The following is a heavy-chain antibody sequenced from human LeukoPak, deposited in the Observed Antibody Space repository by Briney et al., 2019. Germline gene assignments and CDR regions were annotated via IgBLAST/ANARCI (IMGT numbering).Heavy chain of an antibody. D-gene: IGHD2-2*01. V-gene: IGHV1-2*02. CDR3: ARDRGYCSSTSCYDWFDP. J-gene: IGHJ5*02. CDR1: GYTFTGYY. CDR2: INPNSGGT. Sequence: ASVKVSCKASGYTFTGYYMHWVRQAPGRGLEWMGWINPNSGGTNYAQKFQGRVTMTRDTSISTAYMELSRLRSDDTAVYYCARDRGYCSSTSCYDWFDPWGQGTLVTVSS.